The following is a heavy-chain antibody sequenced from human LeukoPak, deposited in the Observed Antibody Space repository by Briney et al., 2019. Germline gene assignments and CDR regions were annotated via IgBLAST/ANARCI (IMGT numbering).Heavy chain of an antibody. J-gene: IGHJ6*04. Sequence: PGGSPRLSCAASGFTFGSYEMNWVRQAPGKGLEWVSYISSSGSTIYYADSVKGRFTIPRDNAKNSLYLQMNSLRAEDTAVYYCAELGITMIGGVWGKGTTVTISS. CDR3: AELGITMIGGV. D-gene: IGHD3-10*02. CDR2: ISSSGSTI. CDR1: GFTFGSYE. V-gene: IGHV3-48*03.